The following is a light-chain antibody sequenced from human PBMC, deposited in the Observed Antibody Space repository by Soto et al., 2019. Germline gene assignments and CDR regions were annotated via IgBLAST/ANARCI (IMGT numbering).Light chain of an antibody. J-gene: IGKJ2*01. CDR3: QQSYSTPRT. CDR1: QSITYY. Sequence: DIQMTQSPSSLSASVGDRVTITCRASQSITYYLNWYQQKPGKAPKLLIYAASSLQSGVPSRFSGSASGTDLTLTISSLQPEDSATYCCQQSYSTPRTFGQGTKLQI. CDR2: AAS. V-gene: IGKV1-39*01.